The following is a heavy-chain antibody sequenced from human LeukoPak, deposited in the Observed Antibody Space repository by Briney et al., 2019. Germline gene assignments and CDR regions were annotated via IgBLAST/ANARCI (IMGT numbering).Heavy chain of an antibody. Sequence: GRSLRLSCAASGFTFSSYGMHWVRQAPGKGLEWVAVISYDGSNKYYADSVKGRFTISRDNSKNTLYLQRNSLRAEDTAVYYCARGGEWLDPERTPVDYWGQGTLVTVSS. CDR3: ARGGEWLDPERTPVDY. V-gene: IGHV3-30*03. J-gene: IGHJ4*02. CDR2: ISYDGSNK. D-gene: IGHD6-19*01. CDR1: GFTFSSYG.